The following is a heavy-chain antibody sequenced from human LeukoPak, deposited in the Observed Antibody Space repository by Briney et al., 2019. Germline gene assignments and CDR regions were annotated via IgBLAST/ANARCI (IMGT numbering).Heavy chain of an antibody. V-gene: IGHV3-15*01. Sequence: GGSLRLSCAASGFTFSNAWMSWVRQAPGKGLEWVGRVKSKTNGGTIDYAAPVKRRFTISRDDSKNTLYLQMNSLKTEDTAVYYCTKFDYAAFEYWGQGALVTVSS. J-gene: IGHJ4*02. CDR1: GFTFSNAW. CDR3: TKFDYAAFEY. CDR2: VKSKTNGGTI. D-gene: IGHD4-17*01.